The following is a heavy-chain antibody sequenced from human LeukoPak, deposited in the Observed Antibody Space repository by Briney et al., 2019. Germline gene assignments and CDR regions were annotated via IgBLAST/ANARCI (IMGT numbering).Heavy chain of an antibody. D-gene: IGHD1-14*01. CDR1: GGSFSGYY. J-gene: IGHJ4*02. Sequence: SETLSLTCAVYGGSFSGYYWSWIRQPPGKGLEWIGEINHSGSTNYNPSFKSRATISGDTSKNQFSLKLNSVTAADTAVYYCARAKPNRNPPDYWGQGTLVTVSS. CDR2: INHSGST. V-gene: IGHV4-34*01. CDR3: ARAKPNRNPPDY.